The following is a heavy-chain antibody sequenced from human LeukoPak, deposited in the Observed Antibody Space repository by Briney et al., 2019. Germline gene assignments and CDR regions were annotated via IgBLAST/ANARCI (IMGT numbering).Heavy chain of an antibody. Sequence: GGSLRLACAASGFTFSSYWMHWVRQAPGKGLVWVSRIKSDGSSTSYAESVKGRFTISRDNAKNTLYLQMNSLRAEDTAVYYCAKDTLWFGELFVDYFDYWGQGTLVTVSS. D-gene: IGHD3-10*01. CDR3: AKDTLWFGELFVDYFDY. J-gene: IGHJ4*02. V-gene: IGHV3-74*01. CDR2: IKSDGSST. CDR1: GFTFSSYW.